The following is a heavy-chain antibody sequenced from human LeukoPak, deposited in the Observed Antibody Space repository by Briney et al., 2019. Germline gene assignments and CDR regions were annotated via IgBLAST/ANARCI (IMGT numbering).Heavy chain of an antibody. CDR3: ARSIAAAGTYLWRAFDI. CDR1: GYTFTGYY. D-gene: IGHD6-13*01. J-gene: IGHJ3*02. V-gene: IGHV1-2*02. Sequence: ASVKVSCKASGYTFTGYYMHWVRQAPGQGLEWMGWINPNSGGTNYAQKFQARVTMTRDTSISTAYMELSRLRSDDTAVYYCARSIAAAGTYLWRAFDIWGQGTMVTVSS. CDR2: INPNSGGT.